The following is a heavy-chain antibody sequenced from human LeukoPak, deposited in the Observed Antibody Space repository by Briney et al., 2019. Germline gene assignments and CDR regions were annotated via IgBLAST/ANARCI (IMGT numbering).Heavy chain of an antibody. Sequence: PGGSLRLSCAASGFTFSSYAMHWVRQAPGKGLEWVAVISYDGSNKYYADSVKGRFTISRDNSKNTLYLQMNSLRAEDTAVYYCAKEGWATVTAIDNWGQGTLVTVSS. J-gene: IGHJ4*02. CDR1: GFTFSSYA. V-gene: IGHV3-30-3*01. CDR2: ISYDGSNK. CDR3: AKEGWATVTAIDN. D-gene: IGHD4-17*01.